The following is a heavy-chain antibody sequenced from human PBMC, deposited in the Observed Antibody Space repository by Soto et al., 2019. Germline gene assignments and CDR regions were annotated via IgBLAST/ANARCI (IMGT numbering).Heavy chain of an antibody. CDR2: INPNSGGT. CDR1: GYTFTSYY. CDR3: ARDLAGYYDSRPFDI. Sequence: ASVKVSCKASGYTFTSYYMHWVRQAPGQGLEWMGWINPNSGGTNYAQKFQGRVTMTRDTSISTAYMELSRLRSDDTAVYYCARDLAGYYDSRPFDIWGQGTMVTV. J-gene: IGHJ3*02. D-gene: IGHD3-22*01. V-gene: IGHV1-2*02.